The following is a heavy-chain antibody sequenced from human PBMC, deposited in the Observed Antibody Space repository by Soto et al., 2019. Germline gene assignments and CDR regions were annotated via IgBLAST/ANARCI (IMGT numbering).Heavy chain of an antibody. D-gene: IGHD3-10*01. CDR3: ARDLKFGQADY. V-gene: IGHV4-4*07. Sequence: PSETLSLTCTVSGGSISSYYWTWIRQPSGKGLEWIGRIYTSGSTNYNPSLKSRVTMSVATSKNQFSLKLSPVTAADTAVYYCARDLKFGQADYWGQGSQVTVSS. CDR1: GGSISSYY. J-gene: IGHJ4*02. CDR2: IYTSGST.